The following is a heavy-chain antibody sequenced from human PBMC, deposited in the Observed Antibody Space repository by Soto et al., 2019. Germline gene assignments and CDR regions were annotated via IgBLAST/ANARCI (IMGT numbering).Heavy chain of an antibody. CDR1: GGSFSGYY. D-gene: IGHD5-18*01. Sequence: SETLSITCAVYGGSFSGYYWSWIRQPPGKGLEWIGEINHSGSTNYNPSLKSRVTISVDTSKNQFSLMLSSVTAADTAVYYCARNVDTAMVKDYYGMDVWGQGTTVTVSS. CDR2: INHSGST. CDR3: ARNVDTAMVKDYYGMDV. V-gene: IGHV4-34*01. J-gene: IGHJ6*02.